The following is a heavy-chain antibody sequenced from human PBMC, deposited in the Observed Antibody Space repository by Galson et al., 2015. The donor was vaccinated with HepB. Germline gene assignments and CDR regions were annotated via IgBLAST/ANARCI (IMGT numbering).Heavy chain of an antibody. CDR3: AGLVGAGHLNRGYFDY. D-gene: IGHD1-26*01. V-gene: IGHV1-69*04. Sequence: SVKVSCKASGGTFSSYAISWVRQAPGQGLEWMGRIIPILGIANYAQKFQGRVTITADKSTSTAYMELSSLRSEDTAVYYCAGLVGAGHLNRGYFDYWGQGTLVTVSS. CDR2: IIPILGIA. J-gene: IGHJ4*02. CDR1: GGTFSSYA.